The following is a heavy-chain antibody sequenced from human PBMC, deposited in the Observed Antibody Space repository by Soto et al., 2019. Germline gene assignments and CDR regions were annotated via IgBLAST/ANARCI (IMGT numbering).Heavy chain of an antibody. V-gene: IGHV4-30-4*01. D-gene: IGHD2-8*01. CDR2: IYYSGST. J-gene: IGHJ4*02. CDR1: GGSISSGDYY. CDR3: ARTGHSYCTNGVCYMGWGAYPYYFDY. Sequence: QVQLQESGPGLVKPSQTLSLTCTVSGGSISSGDYYWSRIRQPPGKGLAWIGYIYYSGSTYYNPSLKSRVNISVDTSKNQFSLKLSSVTAADTAVYYCARTGHSYCTNGVCYMGWGAYPYYFDYWGQGTLVTVSS.